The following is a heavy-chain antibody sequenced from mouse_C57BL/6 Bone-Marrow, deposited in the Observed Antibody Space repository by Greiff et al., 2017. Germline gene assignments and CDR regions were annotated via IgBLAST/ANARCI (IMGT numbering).Heavy chain of an antibody. J-gene: IGHJ1*03. CDR3: AIWYYGSSYNWYFDV. Sequence: QVQLKQSGPELVKPGASVKISCKASGYAFSSSWMNWVKQRPGKGLEWIGRIYPGDGDTNYNGKFKGKATLTADKSSSTAYTPPSSLTSEDSAVYFCAIWYYGSSYNWYFDVWGTGTTVTVSS. D-gene: IGHD1-1*01. CDR2: IYPGDGDT. V-gene: IGHV1-82*01. CDR1: GYAFSSSW.